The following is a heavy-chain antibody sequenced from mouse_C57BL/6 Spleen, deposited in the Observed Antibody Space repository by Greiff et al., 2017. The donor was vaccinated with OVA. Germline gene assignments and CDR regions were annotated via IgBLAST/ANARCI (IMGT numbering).Heavy chain of an antibody. D-gene: IGHD4-1*01. CDR1: GFSLTSYG. V-gene: IGHV2-2*01. CDR2: IWPGGST. CDR3: ARPLGPFAY. Sequence: QVQLKESGPGLVQPSQSLSITCTVSGFSLTSYGVHWVRQSPGQGLEWLGVIWPGGSTDYYAAFISRLGTSKDNTKSKVFVKMNSLQAYDTAIYYCARPLGPFAYWGQGTLVTVSA. J-gene: IGHJ3*01.